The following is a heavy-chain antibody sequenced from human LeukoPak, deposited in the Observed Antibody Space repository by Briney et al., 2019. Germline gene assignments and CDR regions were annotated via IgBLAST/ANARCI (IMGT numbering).Heavy chain of an antibody. CDR2: IYYSGGT. CDR1: GGSISSSSYY. Sequence: SETPSLTCTVSGGSISSSSYYWGWIRQPPGKGLEWIGSIYYSGGTYYNPSLKSRVTISVDTSKNQFSLNLSSVTAADTAVYYCARVYYDSSGYYQLCYFDYWGQGTLVTVSS. J-gene: IGHJ4*02. D-gene: IGHD3-22*01. V-gene: IGHV4-39*01. CDR3: ARVYYDSSGYYQLCYFDY.